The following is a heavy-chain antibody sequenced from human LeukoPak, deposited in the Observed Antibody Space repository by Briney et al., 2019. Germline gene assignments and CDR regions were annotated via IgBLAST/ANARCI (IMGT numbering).Heavy chain of an antibody. Sequence: SVKVSCKASGGTFSSYTISWVRQAPGQGLEWMGGIIPIFGTANYAQKFQGRVTITADESTSTAYMELSSLRSEDTAVYYCARDVPPGTAIPLDYWGQGTLVTVSS. V-gene: IGHV1-69*13. CDR2: IIPIFGTA. J-gene: IGHJ4*02. CDR3: ARDVPPGTAIPLDY. D-gene: IGHD5-18*01. CDR1: GGTFSSYT.